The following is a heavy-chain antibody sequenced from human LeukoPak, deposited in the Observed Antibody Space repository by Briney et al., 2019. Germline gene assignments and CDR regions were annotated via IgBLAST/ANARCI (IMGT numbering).Heavy chain of an antibody. V-gene: IGHV3-15*01. D-gene: IGHD3-3*01. CDR2: IKSKTDGGTT. J-gene: IGHJ4*02. Sequence: PGGSLRPSCAASGFTFSNAWMSWVRQAPGKGLEWVGRIKSKTDGGTTDYAAPVKGRFTISRDDSKNTLYLQMNSLKTEDTAVYYCTTGVRSIFGVVIRYYFDYWGQGTLVTVSS. CDR1: GFTFSNAW. CDR3: TTGVRSIFGVVIRYYFDY.